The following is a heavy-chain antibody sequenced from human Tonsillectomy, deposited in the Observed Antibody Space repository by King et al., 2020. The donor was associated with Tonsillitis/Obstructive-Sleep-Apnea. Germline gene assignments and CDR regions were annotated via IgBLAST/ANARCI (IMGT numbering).Heavy chain of an antibody. CDR3: AREGSGFGA. CDR1: GFTFSTYW. V-gene: IGHV3-7*01. J-gene: IGHJ5*02. D-gene: IGHD3-16*01. CDR2: IKEDGSEE. Sequence: VQLVESGGGLVQPGGSLRLSCAASGFTFSTYWMSWVRQAPGKGLEWVTNIKEDGSEEYYVDSVKGRFTISRDNAKNSLYLQMNSLTAEDTAVYYCAREGSGFGAWGLGTLVIVSS.